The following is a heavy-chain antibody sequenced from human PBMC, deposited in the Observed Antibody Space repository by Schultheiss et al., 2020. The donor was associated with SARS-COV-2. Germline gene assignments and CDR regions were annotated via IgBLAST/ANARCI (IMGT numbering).Heavy chain of an antibody. Sequence: ASVKVSCKASGYTFTSYGISWVRQAPGQGLEWMGWISAYNGNTNYAQKLQGRVTMTTDTSTSTAYMELRSLRSDDTAVYYCASQGATVVTPGVHHSHFDYWGQGTLVTVSS. CDR2: ISAYNGNT. CDR3: ASQGATVVTPGVHHSHFDY. D-gene: IGHD4-23*01. V-gene: IGHV1-18*01. CDR1: GYTFTSYG. J-gene: IGHJ4*02.